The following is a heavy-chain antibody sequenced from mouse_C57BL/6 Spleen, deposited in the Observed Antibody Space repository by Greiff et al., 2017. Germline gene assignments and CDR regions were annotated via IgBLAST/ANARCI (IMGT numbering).Heavy chain of an antibody. V-gene: IGHV1-82*01. D-gene: IGHD1-1*01. J-gene: IGHJ1*03. CDR3: ARLYYDSSYWYFDV. CDR2: LYPGDGNT. Sequence: QVQLKQSGPELLKPGASVKISCKASGYAFSRSWMHWVKQRPGKGLTWIGRLYPGDGNTNYNGKFKGKATLTAYKSSSTAYMHLSSLTSEDSTVYVCARLYYDSSYWYFDVGGTGTTVTVSS. CDR1: GYAFSRSW.